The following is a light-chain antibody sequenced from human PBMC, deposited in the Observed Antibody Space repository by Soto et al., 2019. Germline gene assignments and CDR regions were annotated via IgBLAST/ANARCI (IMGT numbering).Light chain of an antibody. CDR3: QQCYTTPPA. CDR1: QSVLYSSNNKNY. CDR2: WAS. Sequence: DIVVTQSPDSLAVSLGERATINCKSSQSVLYSSNNKNYLTWYQQKQGQPPKLLIYWASTRESGVPDRFSGRGSGKDFTPTISTLQAEDVAIYYCQQCYTTPPAFGQGTKVEIK. J-gene: IGKJ1*01. V-gene: IGKV4-1*01.